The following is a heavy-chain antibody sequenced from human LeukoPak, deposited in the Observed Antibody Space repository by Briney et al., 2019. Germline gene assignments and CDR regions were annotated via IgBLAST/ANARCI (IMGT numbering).Heavy chain of an antibody. Sequence: SETLSLTCTVSGGSISSDYWSWIRQPPGKGLEWIGYIHYSGITNYKPSLKSRVTISVDTSKNQFSLKLSSVTAADTAVYYCTRGYRDGEGFWGQGTLVTLSS. D-gene: IGHD5-18*01. CDR2: IHYSGIT. J-gene: IGHJ4*02. CDR3: TRGYRDGEGF. CDR1: GGSISSDY. V-gene: IGHV4-59*08.